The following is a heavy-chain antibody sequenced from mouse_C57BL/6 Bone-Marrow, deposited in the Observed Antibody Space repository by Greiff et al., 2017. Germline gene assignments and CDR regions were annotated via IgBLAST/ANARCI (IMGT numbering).Heavy chain of an antibody. Sequence: EVMLVESGGGLVKPGGSLKLSCAASGFTFSDYGMHWVRQAPEKGLEWVAYISSGSSTIYYADTVKGRFTISRDNAKNTLFLQMTSLRSEDTAMYYCARSSYCDYAMDYWGQGTAVTVSS. CDR2: ISSGSSTI. CDR1: GFTFSDYG. D-gene: IGHD1-1*01. J-gene: IGHJ4*01. V-gene: IGHV5-17*01. CDR3: ARSSYCDYAMDY.